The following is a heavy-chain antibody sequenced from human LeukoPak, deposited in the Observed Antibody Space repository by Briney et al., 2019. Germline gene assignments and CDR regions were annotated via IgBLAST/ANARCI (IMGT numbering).Heavy chain of an antibody. J-gene: IGHJ3*02. D-gene: IGHD6-13*01. Sequence: GGSLRLSCASSGFTFSSNSMNWVRHAPGKGLEWVSSISSSSNYIHYADSVKGRFTISRDNAKNSLYLQMNSLRVEDTAVYYCAQGMAAAGTHGFDIWGQGTMVIVSS. CDR3: AQGMAAAGTHGFDI. V-gene: IGHV3-21*01. CDR1: GFTFSSNS. CDR2: ISSSSNYI.